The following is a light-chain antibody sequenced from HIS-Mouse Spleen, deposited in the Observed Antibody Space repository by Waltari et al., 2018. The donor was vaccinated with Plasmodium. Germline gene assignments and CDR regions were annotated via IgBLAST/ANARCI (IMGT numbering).Light chain of an antibody. J-gene: IGLJ3*02. CDR2: EDS. CDR3: YSTDSSGNHRV. CDR1: ALPKKY. V-gene: IGLV3-10*01. Sequence: SYELTQPPSVSVSPGQTARITCSGDALPKKYAYWYQRKSGQAPVLVIYEDSKRPSGIPGRFSGSSSGTSATWTISGAQVEDEADYYCYSTDSSGNHRVFGGGTKLTVL.